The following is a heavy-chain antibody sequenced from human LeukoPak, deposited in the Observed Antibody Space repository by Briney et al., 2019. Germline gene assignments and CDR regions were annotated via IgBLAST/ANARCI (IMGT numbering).Heavy chain of an antibody. J-gene: IGHJ3*02. D-gene: IGHD1-26*01. CDR2: ISSTNTYI. CDR1: GFTFSSYN. V-gene: IGHV3-21*01. CDR3: AKEKGGSYPNDAFDI. Sequence: GGSLRLSCPASGFTFSSYNMNWVRQAPGKGLEWVSSISSTNTYIYYADSVKGRFTISRDNAKNSLYLQMNSLRAEATAVYYCAKEKGGSYPNDAFDIWGQGTLVTVSS.